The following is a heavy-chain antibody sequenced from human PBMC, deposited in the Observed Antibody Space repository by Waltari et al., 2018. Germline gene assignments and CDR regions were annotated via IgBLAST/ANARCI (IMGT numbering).Heavy chain of an antibody. J-gene: IGHJ5*02. CDR1: GYPFTDSV. CDR3: ARHIDSIRSA. Sequence: QVQLVQSGSEVKKPGASGKVSCKASGYPFTDSVIDWVRHAPGQGLEWMGRINPKSGATTYPQKLQGRITMTRDTSIGTAYMELGSVTSDDTALYYCARHIDSIRSAWGQGTLVTVSS. V-gene: IGHV1-2*06. CDR2: INPKSGAT. D-gene: IGHD2-21*01.